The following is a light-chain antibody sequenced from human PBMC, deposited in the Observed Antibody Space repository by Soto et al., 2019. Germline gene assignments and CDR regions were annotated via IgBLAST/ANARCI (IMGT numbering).Light chain of an antibody. J-gene: IGLJ2*01. V-gene: IGLV1-44*01. Sequence: QSVLTQPPSISGTPGQGVVISCSGGSSNIGSTSVNWYQQLPGTAPRLLIYFNDKRPSGVPDRFAGCKSGTSASLVISGLQSEDGADYYCSAWDDRLNGPVLGGGTQLTVL. CDR2: FND. CDR3: SAWDDRLNGPV. CDR1: SSNIGSTS.